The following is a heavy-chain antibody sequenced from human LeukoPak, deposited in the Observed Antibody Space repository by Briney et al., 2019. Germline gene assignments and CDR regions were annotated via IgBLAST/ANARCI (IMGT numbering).Heavy chain of an antibody. Sequence: GGSLRLSCAASGFSFSSYSMNWVRQAPGKGLEWVSSISSSSSYIYYADSVKGRFTISRDNAKNSLYLQMNSLRAEDTAVYYCAKVMGQQLVRAFDIWGQGTMVTVSS. J-gene: IGHJ3*02. CDR2: ISSSSSYI. CDR3: AKVMGQQLVRAFDI. V-gene: IGHV3-21*01. CDR1: GFSFSSYS. D-gene: IGHD6-13*01.